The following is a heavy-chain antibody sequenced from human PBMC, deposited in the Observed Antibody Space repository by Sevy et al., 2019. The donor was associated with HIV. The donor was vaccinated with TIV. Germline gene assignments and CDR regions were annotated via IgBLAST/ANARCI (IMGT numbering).Heavy chain of an antibody. D-gene: IGHD2-15*01. CDR1: GFTFSGYW. CDR2: INSDGSST. V-gene: IGHV3-74*01. J-gene: IGHJ4*02. Sequence: GGSLRLSCAASGFTFSGYWMHWVRQAPGKGLVWVSLINSDGSSTNYAYSVKGRFTISRDNAKNTLYLQMNSLRAEDTAVYYCARSGGYNKYDYWGQGTLVTVSS. CDR3: ARSGGYNKYDY.